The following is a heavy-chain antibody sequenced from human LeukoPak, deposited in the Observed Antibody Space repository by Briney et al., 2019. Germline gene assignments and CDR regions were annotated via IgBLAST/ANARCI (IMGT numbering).Heavy chain of an antibody. CDR1: GYSISSGYY. CDR3: ARFQSRLYYYYMDV. J-gene: IGHJ6*03. CDR2: IYHSGST. V-gene: IGHV4-38-2*02. Sequence: SETLSLTCTVSGYSISSGYYWDWIRQPPGKGLEWIGSIYHSGSTYYNPSLKSRVTISVDTSKNQFSLKLSSVTAADTAVYYCARFQSRLYYYYMDVWGKGTTVTVSS.